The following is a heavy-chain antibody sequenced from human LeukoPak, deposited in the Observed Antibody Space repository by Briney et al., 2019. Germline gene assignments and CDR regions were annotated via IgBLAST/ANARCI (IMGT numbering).Heavy chain of an antibody. V-gene: IGHV4-34*01. CDR3: ASGIAVAGIVDAFDI. CDR1: GGSFSDYF. J-gene: IGHJ3*02. D-gene: IGHD6-19*01. CDR2: INHSGST. Sequence: SETLSLTCAIYGGSFSDYFWSWIRQPPGKGLEWIGEINHSGSTNYNPSLKSRVTISVDTSKNQFSLKLSSVTAADTAVYFCASGIAVAGIVDAFDIWGHGTMLTVSS.